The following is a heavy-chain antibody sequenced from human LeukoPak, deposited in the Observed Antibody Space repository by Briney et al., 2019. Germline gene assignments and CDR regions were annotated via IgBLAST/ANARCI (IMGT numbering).Heavy chain of an antibody. Sequence: SVKVSCKASGGTFSNYAISWVRQAPRQGLEWMGGIIPIFDTPNYAQKFQGRVTITADESTSTAYMELSSLRSEDTAVYYCARGLGSSWYFDYWGQGTLVTVSS. V-gene: IGHV1-69*13. CDR1: GGTFSNYA. CDR2: IIPIFDTP. J-gene: IGHJ4*02. D-gene: IGHD6-13*01. CDR3: ARGLGSSWYFDY.